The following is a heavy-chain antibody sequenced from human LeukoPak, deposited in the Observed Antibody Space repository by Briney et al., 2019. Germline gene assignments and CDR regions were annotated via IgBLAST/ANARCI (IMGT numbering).Heavy chain of an antibody. D-gene: IGHD2-2*01. J-gene: IGHJ4*02. CDR2: INHSGST. CDR3: ARRVIVVVPAATSHFDY. Sequence: SETLSLTCAVYGGSFSGYYWSWIRQPPGKGLEWIGEINHSGSTNYNPSLKSRVTISVDTSKNQFSLKLSSVTAADTAVYYCARRVIVVVPAATSHFDYWGQGTLVTVSS. V-gene: IGHV4-34*01. CDR1: GGSFSGYY.